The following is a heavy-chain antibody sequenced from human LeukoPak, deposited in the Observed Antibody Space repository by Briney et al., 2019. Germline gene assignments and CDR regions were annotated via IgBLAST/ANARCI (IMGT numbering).Heavy chain of an antibody. J-gene: IGHJ4*02. CDR3: ARGLVVGATRGGDY. Sequence: PSQTLSLTCTVSGGSISSGDYYWSWIRQPPGKGLEWIGYIYYSGSTNYNPSLKSRVTISVDTSKNQFSLKLSSVTAADTAVYYCARGLVVGATRGGDYWGQGTLVTVSS. D-gene: IGHD1-26*01. CDR1: GGSISSGDYY. CDR2: IYYSGST. V-gene: IGHV4-61*08.